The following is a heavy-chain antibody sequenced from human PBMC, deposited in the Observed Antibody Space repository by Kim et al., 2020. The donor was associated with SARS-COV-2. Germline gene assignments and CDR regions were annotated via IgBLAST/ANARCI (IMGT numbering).Heavy chain of an antibody. CDR3: ARKYYAFDY. V-gene: IGHV3-48*03. CDR2: GRAM. Sequence: GRAMYDADSVECRFTISRDDAKNSLYLQMNSLRAEDTAVYYCARKYYAFDYWGQGTLGTVSS. J-gene: IGHJ4*02. D-gene: IGHD3-3*01.